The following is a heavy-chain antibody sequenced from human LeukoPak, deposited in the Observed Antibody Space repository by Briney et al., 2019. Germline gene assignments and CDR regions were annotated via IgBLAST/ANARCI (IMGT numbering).Heavy chain of an antibody. CDR2: IYYSGST. V-gene: IGHV4-39*07. J-gene: IGHJ6*03. Sequence: SETLSLTCTVSGGFISSSSYFWGWIRQPPGKGLEWIGSIYYSGSTYYNPSLKSRVTISVDTSKNQFSLKLSSVTAADTAVYYCARGLKVQKYYYYYMDVWGKGTTVTVSS. CDR3: ARGLKVQKYYYYYMDV. CDR1: GGFISSSSYF.